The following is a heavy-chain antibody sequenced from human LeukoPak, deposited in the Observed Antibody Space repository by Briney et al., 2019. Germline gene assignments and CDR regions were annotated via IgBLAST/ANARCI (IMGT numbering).Heavy chain of an antibody. J-gene: IGHJ4*02. Sequence: ASVKVSCKASGYTFTSYFMHWVRQAPGQGLEWMGIINPRGGSTSYAQKFQGRVSMTRDTSTSTVYMELSSLRSEDTAVYYCARDKEYSSSWYYFDYWGQGTLVTVSS. V-gene: IGHV1-46*01. CDR2: INPRGGST. CDR3: ARDKEYSSSWYYFDY. D-gene: IGHD6-13*01. CDR1: GYTFTSYF.